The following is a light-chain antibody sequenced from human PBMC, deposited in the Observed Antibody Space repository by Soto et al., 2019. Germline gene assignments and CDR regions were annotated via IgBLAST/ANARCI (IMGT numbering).Light chain of an antibody. V-gene: IGLV1-44*01. CDR1: SSNIGSNT. J-gene: IGLJ2*01. CDR2: STN. CDR3: AAWDGSLNVVL. Sequence: QSVLTQPPSASGTPGQRVTISCSGSSSNIGSNTVNWYQQLPGSAPKLLMYSTNQRPSGVPDRFSGSKSGTSASLAISGLQSEDDADYYCAAWDGSLNVVLFGGGTQLTVL.